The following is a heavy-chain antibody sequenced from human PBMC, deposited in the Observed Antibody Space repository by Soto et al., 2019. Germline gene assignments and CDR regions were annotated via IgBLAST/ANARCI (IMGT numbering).Heavy chain of an antibody. V-gene: IGHV1-69*01. Sequence: VQLVQSGAEVKKPGSSVKVSCKASGGTFSSYAISWVRQAPGQGLEWMGGIIPIFGTAHYAHKLHGRVTITADESTSTASMELSSLRSEDTAVYYCARESVAAFDIWGQGTMVTVSA. J-gene: IGHJ3*02. CDR3: ARESVAAFDI. D-gene: IGHD2-15*01. CDR2: IIPIFGTA. CDR1: GGTFSSYA.